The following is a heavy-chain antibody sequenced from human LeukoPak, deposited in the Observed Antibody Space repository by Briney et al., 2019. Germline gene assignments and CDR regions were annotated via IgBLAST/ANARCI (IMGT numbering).Heavy chain of an antibody. CDR1: GFTFSNAW. CDR2: VTSKTDGGTT. D-gene: IGHD5-12*01. Sequence: GGSLRLSCAASGFTFSNAWMSWVRQAPGKGLEWVGRVTSKTDGGTTDYAAPVKGRFTISRDDSKNTLYLQMNSLRTEDTAVYYCAREQGGYSGYDLVFDYWGQGTLVTVSS. V-gene: IGHV3-15*01. J-gene: IGHJ4*02. CDR3: AREQGGYSGYDLVFDY.